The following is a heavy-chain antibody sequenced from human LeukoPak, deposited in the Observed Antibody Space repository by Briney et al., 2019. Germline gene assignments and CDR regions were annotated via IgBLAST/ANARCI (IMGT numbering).Heavy chain of an antibody. V-gene: IGHV1-8*03. J-gene: IGHJ4*02. D-gene: IGHD6-19*01. CDR2: MNPNSGNT. CDR3: ARVGIAVAGFDY. Sequence: ASVKVSCKASGYTFTSYDINWVRQATGQGLEWMGWMNPNSGNTGYAQKFQGRVTITRNTSISTAYMELRSLRSDDTAVYYCARVGIAVAGFDYWGQGTLVTVSS. CDR1: GYTFTSYD.